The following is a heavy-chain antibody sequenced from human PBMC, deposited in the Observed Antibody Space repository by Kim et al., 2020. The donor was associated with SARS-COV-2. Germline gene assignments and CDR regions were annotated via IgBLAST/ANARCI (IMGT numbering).Heavy chain of an antibody. V-gene: IGHV3-21*01. CDR3: ARVPGIAAAV. Sequence: YIYYADSVKGRFTISRDNAKNSLYLQMNSLRAEDTAVYYCARVPGIAAAVWGQGTLVTVSS. D-gene: IGHD6-13*01. CDR2: YI. J-gene: IGHJ4*02.